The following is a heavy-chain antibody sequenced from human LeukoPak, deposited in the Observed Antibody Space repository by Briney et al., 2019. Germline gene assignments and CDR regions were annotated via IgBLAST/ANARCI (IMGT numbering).Heavy chain of an antibody. CDR3: ARLRWTCTNGACYTGFGH. CDR2: IKQDGSEK. D-gene: IGHD2-8*01. CDR1: GFTFSSYW. J-gene: IGHJ4*02. Sequence: GGSLRLSCAASGFTFSSYWMSWVRQAPGKGLEWVANIKQDGSEKYYVDSVKGRFTISRDNAKNSLYLQMNSLRAEDTAVYYCARLRWTCTNGACYTGFGHWGQGTLVTVSS. V-gene: IGHV3-7*01.